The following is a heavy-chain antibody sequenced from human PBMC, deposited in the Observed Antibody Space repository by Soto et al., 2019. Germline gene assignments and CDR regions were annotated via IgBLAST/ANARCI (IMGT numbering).Heavy chain of an antibody. CDR3: ARDGYCSSTSCYDGPDDAFDI. J-gene: IGHJ3*02. D-gene: IGHD2-2*03. CDR2: ISYDGSNK. Sequence: GGSLRLSCAASGFTFSSYAMHWVRQAPGKGLEWVAVISYDGSNKYYADSVKGRFTISRDNSKNTLYLQMNSLRAEDTAVYYCARDGYCSSTSCYDGPDDAFDIWGQGTMVTVSS. CDR1: GFTFSSYA. V-gene: IGHV3-30-3*01.